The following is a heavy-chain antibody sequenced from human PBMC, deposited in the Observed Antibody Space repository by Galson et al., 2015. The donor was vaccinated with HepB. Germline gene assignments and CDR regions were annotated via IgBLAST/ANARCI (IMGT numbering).Heavy chain of an antibody. V-gene: IGHV3-48*04. CDR1: GFTFSSYT. Sequence: SLRLSCAASGFTFSSYTMNWVRQTPGKGLQWVSYISTNGATIHYADSVKGRFTIARDNAKNTMWLQMNSLRADDTAVYYCATTKFGSGAYWTFGLWGQGTLVTVSS. D-gene: IGHD4/OR15-4a*01. CDR3: ATTKFGSGAYWTFGL. J-gene: IGHJ3*01. CDR2: ISTNGATI.